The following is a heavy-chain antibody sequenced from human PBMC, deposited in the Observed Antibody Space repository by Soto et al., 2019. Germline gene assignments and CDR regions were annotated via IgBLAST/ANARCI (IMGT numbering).Heavy chain of an antibody. V-gene: IGHV4-59*01. CDR1: GGSITGYY. CDR3: ARERTPRTGFDY. D-gene: IGHD1-1*01. CDR2: IYFTGAT. J-gene: IGHJ4*02. Sequence: SETLSLTCPVSGGSITGYYWNWIRQPPGKGLEWIGCIYFTGATNYNPSLKSRVTMSVDTSKNQFSLKLTSVTAADTAVYYCARERTPRTGFDYWGQGTLVTVSS.